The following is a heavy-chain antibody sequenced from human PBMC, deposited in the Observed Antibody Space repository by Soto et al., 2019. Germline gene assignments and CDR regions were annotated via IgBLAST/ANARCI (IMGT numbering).Heavy chain of an antibody. CDR2: IYTGGTT. D-gene: IGHD2-21*02. CDR1: GFSVSNNY. CDR3: AREDAVGTDWYYSMDV. J-gene: IGHJ6*03. V-gene: IGHV3-66*01. Sequence: VESGGGLVQPGGSLRVSCAASGFSVSNNYMTWVRQAPGKGLEWVSVIYTGGTTYYADSVKGRFTISRDISKNTLYLQMNNLRAEDTAVYYCAREDAVGTDWYYSMDVWGKGTAVTVSS.